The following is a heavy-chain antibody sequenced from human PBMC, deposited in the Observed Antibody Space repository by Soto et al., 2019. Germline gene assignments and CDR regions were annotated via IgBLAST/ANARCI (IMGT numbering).Heavy chain of an antibody. CDR3: ARVPTNTVDIYYYYGMDV. D-gene: IGHD4-17*01. J-gene: IGHJ6*02. Sequence: XESLSLSCAASGFTVSSNYMSGVRQAPGKGLEWVSVIYSGGSTYYADSVKGRFTISRDNSKNTLYLQMNSLRAEDTAVYYCARVPTNTVDIYYYYGMDVWGQGTTVTVSS. CDR2: IYSGGST. CDR1: GFTVSSNY. V-gene: IGHV3-53*01.